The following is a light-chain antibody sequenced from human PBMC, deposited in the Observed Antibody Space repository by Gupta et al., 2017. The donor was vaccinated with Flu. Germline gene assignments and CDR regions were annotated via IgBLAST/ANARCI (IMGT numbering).Light chain of an antibody. Sequence: DIVMTQSPATLSVSPGESATLSCRASESVRNNLAWYQQKPGQAPRLLIYGASTRATNIPARFSGSESGTEFTLTINGLQSEDFGVYYCQQYDNWPRTFGQGTQVELK. CDR2: GAS. CDR1: ESVRNN. J-gene: IGKJ1*01. V-gene: IGKV3-15*01. CDR3: QQYDNWPRT.